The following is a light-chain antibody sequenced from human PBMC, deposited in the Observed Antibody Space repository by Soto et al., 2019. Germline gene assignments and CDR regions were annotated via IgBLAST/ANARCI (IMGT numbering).Light chain of an antibody. CDR2: AAS. V-gene: IGKV1-39*01. CDR1: ESIRTY. J-gene: IGKJ4*01. Sequence: DIQMTQSPSSLSASVGDRVTITCRASESIRTYVNWYQKQPGKAPNLLIYAASSLASGVPSRFSGSGSGTEFTLTISSLQPEDFASYSCQQMYITSLTFCGGTKVAIK. CDR3: QQMYITSLT.